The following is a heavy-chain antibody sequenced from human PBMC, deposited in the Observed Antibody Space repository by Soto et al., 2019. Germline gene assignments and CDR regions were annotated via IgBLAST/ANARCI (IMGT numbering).Heavy chain of an antibody. CDR3: ARDVGTTVNHDY. D-gene: IGHD4-17*01. CDR2: IIPILGIA. CDR1: GGTFSSYT. J-gene: IGHJ4*02. V-gene: IGHV1-69*04. Sequence: QVPLVHSGAEVKKPGSSVNVSCKASGGTFSSYTISWVRQAPGQGLERMGRIIPILGIANYAQKFQGRVRITADKSTSTAYTELSSLRSEDTAVYYCARDVGTTVNHDYWGQGTLVTVSS.